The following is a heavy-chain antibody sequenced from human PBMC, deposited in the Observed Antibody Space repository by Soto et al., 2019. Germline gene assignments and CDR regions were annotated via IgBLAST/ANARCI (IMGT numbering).Heavy chain of an antibody. CDR2: TNSDGSDT. V-gene: IGHV3-74*01. CDR3: ARDRGWSLFDY. Sequence: PGGFLRLSCAASGFTFSSYWMYWVPQAPGKGLVWVSRTNSDGSDTSYADSVKGRFTISRDNAKNTLYLQMNSLRAEDTAVYYCARDRGWSLFDYWGQGTLVTVSS. J-gene: IGHJ4*02. CDR1: GFTFSSYW. D-gene: IGHD6-19*01.